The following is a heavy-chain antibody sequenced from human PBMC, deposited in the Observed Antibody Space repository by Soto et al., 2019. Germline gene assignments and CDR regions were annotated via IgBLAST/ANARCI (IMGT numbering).Heavy chain of an antibody. CDR2: IYYSGST. J-gene: IGHJ4*02. Sequence: SETLSLTCTVSGGSISSGGYYWSWIRQHPGKGLEWIGYIYYSGSTYYNPSLKSRFTISVDTSKNQFSLKLSSVTAADTAVFYCARLQSGYYRLGYWGQGTLVTVSS. D-gene: IGHD3-3*01. CDR3: ARLQSGYYRLGY. V-gene: IGHV4-31*03. CDR1: GGSISSGGYY.